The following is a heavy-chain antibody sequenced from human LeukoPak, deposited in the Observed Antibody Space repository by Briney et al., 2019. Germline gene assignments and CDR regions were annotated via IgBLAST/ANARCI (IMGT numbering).Heavy chain of an antibody. CDR1: GFTFSTFA. V-gene: IGHV3-23*01. D-gene: IGHD2-8*02. J-gene: IGHJ5*02. CDR3: ATYRQVLVPFEP. Sequence: GGSLRLSCAASGFTFSTFAMIWVRQPPGKGLEWVSSIFPSGGEIHYADSVRGRFTISRDNSKSTLSLQMNSLRAEDTAIYYCATYRQVLVPFEPWGQGTLVTVSS. CDR2: IFPSGGEI.